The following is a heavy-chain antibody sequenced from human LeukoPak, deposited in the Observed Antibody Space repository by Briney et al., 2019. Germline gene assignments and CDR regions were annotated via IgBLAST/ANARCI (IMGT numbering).Heavy chain of an antibody. CDR1: GFTFSSYA. Sequence: GGSLRLSCAASGFTFSSYAMSWVRQAPGKGLEWFSPISGSDNITYYADSVKGRFTISRDNAKNSLYLQMKSLRAEDTAVYYCARDGLAAATLHWCFDLWGRGTLVTVSS. CDR2: ISGSDNIT. D-gene: IGHD6-25*01. J-gene: IGHJ2*01. CDR3: ARDGLAAATLHWCFDL. V-gene: IGHV3-23*01.